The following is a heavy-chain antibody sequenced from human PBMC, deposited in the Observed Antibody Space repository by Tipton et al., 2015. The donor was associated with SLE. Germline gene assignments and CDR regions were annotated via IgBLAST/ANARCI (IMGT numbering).Heavy chain of an antibody. CDR2: IFYSGSFSGGST. D-gene: IGHD6-19*01. J-gene: IGHJ4*02. V-gene: IGHV4-59*04. CDR3: TSQWQWLAPLDY. Sequence: TLSLTCTVSGGSISSYYWSWIRQPPGKGLEWIGSIFYSGSFSGGSTYYNPSLKSRVTISVDTSKNQFSLKLSSVTAADTAVYYCTSQWQWLAPLDYWGQGTLVTVSS. CDR1: GGSISSYY.